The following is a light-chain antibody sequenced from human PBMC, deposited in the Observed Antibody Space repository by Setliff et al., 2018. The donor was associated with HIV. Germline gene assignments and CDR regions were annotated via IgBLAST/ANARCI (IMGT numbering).Light chain of an antibody. Sequence: QSALTQPPSASGTPGQRVTISCSGSSSNIESNYVYWYQQLPGTAPKLLIYGNNQRPSGVPDRFSGSTSDTSASLAISGLRSDDEADYYCAAWDDSLRGVVVGGGTK. CDR1: SSNIESNY. CDR2: GNN. J-gene: IGLJ2*01. V-gene: IGLV1-47*01. CDR3: AAWDDSLRGVV.